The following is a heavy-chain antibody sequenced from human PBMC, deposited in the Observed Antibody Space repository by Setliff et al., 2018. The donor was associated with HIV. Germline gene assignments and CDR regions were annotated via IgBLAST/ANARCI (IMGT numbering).Heavy chain of an antibody. J-gene: IGHJ4*02. CDR1: GGSISSSGPGYY. CDR2: VYYSGST. Sequence: SETLSLTCTVSGGSISSSGPGYYWGWVRQAPGGGLEWIGSVYYSGSTYYNPSLESRVTISLDTSKNQLSLRLTSVTAADAAVYYCARSQPDTIFGVVIFDYWGQGKMVTVSS. V-gene: IGHV4-39*01. CDR3: ARSQPDTIFGVVIFDY. D-gene: IGHD3-3*01.